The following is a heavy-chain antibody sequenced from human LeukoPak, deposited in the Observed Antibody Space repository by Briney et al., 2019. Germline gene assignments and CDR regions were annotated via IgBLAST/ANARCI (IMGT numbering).Heavy chain of an antibody. CDR3: ARRIGYCSSTSCYTFDY. D-gene: IGHD2-2*02. V-gene: IGHV5-51*01. J-gene: IGHJ4*02. CDR1: GYSFTSYW. Sequence: PGESLKTSCKGSGYSFTSYWIGWVRQMPGKGLEWMGIIYPGDSDTRYSPSFQGQVTISADKSISTAYLQWSSLKASDTAMYYCARRIGYCSSTSCYTFDYWGQGTLVTVSS. CDR2: IYPGDSDT.